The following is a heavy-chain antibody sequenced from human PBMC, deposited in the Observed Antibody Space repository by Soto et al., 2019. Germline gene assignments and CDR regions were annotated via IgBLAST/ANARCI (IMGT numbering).Heavy chain of an antibody. J-gene: IGHJ6*02. Sequence: GGSLSLSCAASGFHFSSYAMSWVRQAPGKGLEWVSAISGSGGSTYYADSVKGRFTISRDNSKNTLYLQMNSLRAEDTAVYYCARAHGSGSYYYYYYGMDVWGQGTTVTVSS. CDR2: ISGSGGST. D-gene: IGHD3-10*01. V-gene: IGHV3-23*01. CDR1: GFHFSSYA. CDR3: ARAHGSGSYYYYYYGMDV.